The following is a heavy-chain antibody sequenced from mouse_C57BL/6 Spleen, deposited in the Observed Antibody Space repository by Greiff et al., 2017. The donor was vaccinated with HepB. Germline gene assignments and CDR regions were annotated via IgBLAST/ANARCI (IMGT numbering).Heavy chain of an antibody. Sequence: QVQLQQPGAELVKPGASVKLSCKASGYTFTSYWMHWVKQRPGQGLEWIGMIHPNSGSTNYNEKFKSKATLTVDKSSSTAYMQLSSLTSEDSAVYYCAGIYYYGSRYFDYWGQGTTLTVSS. CDR2: IHPNSGST. V-gene: IGHV1-64*01. CDR1: GYTFTSYW. D-gene: IGHD1-1*01. CDR3: AGIYYYGSRYFDY. J-gene: IGHJ2*01.